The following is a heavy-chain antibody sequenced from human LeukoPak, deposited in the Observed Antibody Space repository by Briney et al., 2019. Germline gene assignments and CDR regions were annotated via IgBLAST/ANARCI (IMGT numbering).Heavy chain of an antibody. CDR1: GGSINNYY. Sequence: SETLSLTCTVSGGSINNYYWSWIRQPPGKGLEWIGYIYYSGSTNYNPSLKSRVTISVDTSKNQFSLKLSSVTAADTAVYYCARAMYYYDSSGSFDYWGQGTLVTVSS. V-gene: IGHV4-59*12. CDR2: IYYSGST. CDR3: ARAMYYYDSSGSFDY. J-gene: IGHJ4*02. D-gene: IGHD3-22*01.